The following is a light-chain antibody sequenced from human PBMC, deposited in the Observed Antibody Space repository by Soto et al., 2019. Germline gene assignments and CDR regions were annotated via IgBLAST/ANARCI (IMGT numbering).Light chain of an antibody. CDR1: SSDVGGYNY. CDR2: EVS. V-gene: IGLV2-14*01. J-gene: IGLJ1*01. Sequence: QSVLTQPASVSGSPGQSITISCTGTSSDVGGYNYVSWYQQHPGEAPKLLIYEVSDRPSGVSNRFSGSKSGNTASLTISGLQAEDEADYYCCSYTSTSTYVFGTGTRSPS. CDR3: CSYTSTSTYV.